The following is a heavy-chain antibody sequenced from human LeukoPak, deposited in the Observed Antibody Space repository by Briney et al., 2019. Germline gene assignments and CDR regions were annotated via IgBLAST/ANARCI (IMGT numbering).Heavy chain of an antibody. CDR1: GYTFTGYY. V-gene: IGHV1-2*02. CDR2: INPNSGGT. D-gene: IGHD5-18*01. CDR3: ARATDTAMVVFDY. Sequence: ASVKVSCKASGYTFTGYYMHWVRQASGQGLEWMGWINPNSGGTNYAQKFQGRVTMTRDMSTSTVYMELSSLRSEDTAVYYCARATDTAMVVFDYWGQGTLVTVSS. J-gene: IGHJ4*02.